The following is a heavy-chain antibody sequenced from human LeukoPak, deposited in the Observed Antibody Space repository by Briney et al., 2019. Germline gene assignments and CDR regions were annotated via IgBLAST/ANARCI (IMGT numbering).Heavy chain of an antibody. Sequence: GGSLRLSCAASGFTFDDYGMSWVRQAPGKGLEWVSGINWNGGSTGYADSVKGRFTISRDNAKNSMYLQMNSLRAEDTALYYCARATHYYESSGYDYWGQGPLVTVSP. CDR1: GFTFDDYG. D-gene: IGHD3-22*01. J-gene: IGHJ4*02. CDR3: ARATHYYESSGYDY. CDR2: INWNGGST. V-gene: IGHV3-20*04.